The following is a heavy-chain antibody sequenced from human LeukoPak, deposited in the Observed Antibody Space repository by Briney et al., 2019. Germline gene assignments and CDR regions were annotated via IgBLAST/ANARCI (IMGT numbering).Heavy chain of an antibody. CDR2: ISINGDTT. CDR3: ARVLRDSSGYYDY. V-gene: IGHV3-64*01. J-gene: IGHJ4*02. CDR1: GFSFSSYA. Sequence: PGGSLRLSCAASGFSFSSYAMHWVRQAQGKGLEYVSAISINGDTTYYANSVKGRFTISRDNSKNTLYLQMGSLRAEDMAIYYCARVLRDSSGYYDYWGQGTLVTVSS. D-gene: IGHD3-22*01.